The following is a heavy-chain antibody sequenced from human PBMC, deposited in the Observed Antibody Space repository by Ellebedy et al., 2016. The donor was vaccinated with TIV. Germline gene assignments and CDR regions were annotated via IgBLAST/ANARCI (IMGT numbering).Heavy chain of an antibody. Sequence: GESLKISXAASGFTFSSYAMHWVRQAPGKGLEWVAVISYDGSNKYYADSVKGRFTISRDNTKNTLYLQMNSLRAEDTAVYYCAKDQWIQLWFKGLFDYWGQGTLVTVSS. J-gene: IGHJ4*02. D-gene: IGHD5-18*01. CDR3: AKDQWIQLWFKGLFDY. CDR2: ISYDGSNK. V-gene: IGHV3-30-3*01. CDR1: GFTFSSYA.